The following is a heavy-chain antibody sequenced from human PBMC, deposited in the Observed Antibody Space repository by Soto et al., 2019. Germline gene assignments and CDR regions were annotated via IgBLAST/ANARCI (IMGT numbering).Heavy chain of an antibody. Sequence: SETLSLTCTVSGVSITSSSSYYWGWIRQPPGKGPEWIGSMYYSGNTYYNPSLKSRVTISADTSKNQFSLKLSSVTAADTAVYYCAREGGEGNYFDYWGQGTPVTVS. CDR1: GVSITSSSSYY. J-gene: IGHJ4*02. V-gene: IGHV4-39*02. CDR2: MYYSGNT. D-gene: IGHD3-16*01. CDR3: AREGGEGNYFDY.